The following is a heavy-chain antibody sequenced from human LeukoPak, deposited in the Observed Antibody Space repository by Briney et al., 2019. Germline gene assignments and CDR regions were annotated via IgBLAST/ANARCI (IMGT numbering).Heavy chain of an antibody. D-gene: IGHD6-19*01. CDR3: ARSDSSGRYGGYYYYYMDV. J-gene: IGHJ6*03. Sequence: ASVKVSCKASGYTFTTYGFTWVRQAPGQGLEWMGWISAYNGNTNYAQKLQGRVTMTTDTSTSTAHMEVRSLRSDDTAVYYCARSDSSGRYGGYYYYYMDVWGKGTTVTVSS. V-gene: IGHV1-18*01. CDR1: GYTFTTYG. CDR2: ISAYNGNT.